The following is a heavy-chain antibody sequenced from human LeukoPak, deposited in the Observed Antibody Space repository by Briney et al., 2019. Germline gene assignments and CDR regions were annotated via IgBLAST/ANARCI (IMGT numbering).Heavy chain of an antibody. J-gene: IGHJ4*02. CDR3: VVSYDILTGYYPFDY. CDR2: IIPIFGTA. V-gene: IGHV1-69*06. Sequence: GASVKVSCKASGGTFSSYAISWVRQAPGQGLEWMGGIIPIFGTANYAQKFQGRVTITADKSTSTAYMELSSLRSEDTAVYYCVVSYDILTGYYPFDYWGQGTLVTVSS. CDR1: GGTFSSYA. D-gene: IGHD3-9*01.